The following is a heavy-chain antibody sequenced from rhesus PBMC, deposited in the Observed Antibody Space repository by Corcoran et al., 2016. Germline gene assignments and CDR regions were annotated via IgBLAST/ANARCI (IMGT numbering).Heavy chain of an antibody. J-gene: IGHJ4*01. CDR1: GFTVSSHG. D-gene: IGHD2-39*02. Sequence: EVQLVETGGGLGQPGGSLRLSCGASGFTVSSHGMSWVRKAPGKGLEWVAGITNTGDGTFYADSVKGRFTISRDNSKNTLSLQMNSLRAEDTAVYYCSTDPGGVCCTFDYWGQGVLVTVSS. CDR3: STDPGGVCCTFDY. CDR2: ITNTGDGT. V-gene: IGHV3S5*01.